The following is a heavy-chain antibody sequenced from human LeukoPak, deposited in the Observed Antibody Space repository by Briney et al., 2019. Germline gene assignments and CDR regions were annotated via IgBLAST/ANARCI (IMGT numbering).Heavy chain of an antibody. CDR1: GFIFSTYW. CDR2: IKQDGSEK. V-gene: IGHV3-7*01. J-gene: IGHJ6*03. Sequence: GGSLRLSCVGSGFIFSTYWMSWVRQAPGKGLEWVAHIKQDGSEKYYVDSVKGRFTISRDNAKNSLFLQVNSLRAEDTAVYYCARGGKIAGYYYFYMDVWGKGTTVIVSS. CDR3: ARGGKIAGYYYFYMDV. D-gene: IGHD2/OR15-2a*01.